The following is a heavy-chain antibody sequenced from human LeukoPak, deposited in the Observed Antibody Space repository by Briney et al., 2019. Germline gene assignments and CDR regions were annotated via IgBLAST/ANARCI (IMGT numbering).Heavy chain of an antibody. D-gene: IGHD4-11*01. V-gene: IGHV3-9*01. CDR3: AREDYSNYPYYYYGMDV. CDR2: ISWNSGSI. CDR1: GFTFDDYA. Sequence: GGSLRLSCAASGFTFDDYAMHWVRQAPGKGLEWVSGISWNSGSIGYADSVKGRFTISRDNSKNTLYLQMNSLRAEDTAVYYCAREDYSNYPYYYYGMDVWGQGTTVTVSS. J-gene: IGHJ6*02.